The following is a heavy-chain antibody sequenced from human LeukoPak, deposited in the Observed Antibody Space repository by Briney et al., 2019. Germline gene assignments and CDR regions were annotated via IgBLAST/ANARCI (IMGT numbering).Heavy chain of an antibody. V-gene: IGHV4-59*01. CDR3: ARWRYCGGDCYPSAFDI. Sequence: SETLSLTCTVSGGSLSSFYWSSIRQPPGKGLEWIGYIYYSGSTNYNPSLKSRVTISADTSKNQFSLKLSSVTAADTAVYYCARWRYCGGDCYPSAFDIWGQGTMVTVSS. J-gene: IGHJ3*02. CDR2: IYYSGST. CDR1: GGSLSSFY. D-gene: IGHD2-21*02.